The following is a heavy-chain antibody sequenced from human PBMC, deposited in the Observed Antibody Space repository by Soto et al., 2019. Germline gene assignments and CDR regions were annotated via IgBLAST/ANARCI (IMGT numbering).Heavy chain of an antibody. D-gene: IGHD6-19*01. CDR3: AREGLADSSGWFPHYGMDV. Sequence: QLQLQESGPGLVKPSETLSLTCTVSGGSISSSSYYWGWIRQPPGEGLEWIGSIYYSGSTYYNPSLKSRVTISVDTSKNQFSLKLSSVTAADTAVYYCAREGLADSSGWFPHYGMDVWGQGTTVTVSS. J-gene: IGHJ6*02. V-gene: IGHV4-39*02. CDR2: IYYSGST. CDR1: GGSISSSSYY.